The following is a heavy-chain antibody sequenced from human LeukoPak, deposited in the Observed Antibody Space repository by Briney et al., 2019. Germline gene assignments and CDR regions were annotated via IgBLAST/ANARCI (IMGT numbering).Heavy chain of an antibody. D-gene: IGHD6-13*01. V-gene: IGHV4-34*01. CDR1: GGSFSGYY. J-gene: IGHJ4*02. Sequence: SETLPLTCAVYGGSFSGYYWSWIRQPPGKGLEWIGEINHSGSTNYNPSLKSRVTISVDTSKNQFSLKLSSVTAADTAVYYCARGDAAGTGFDYWGQGTLVTVSS. CDR3: ARGDAAGTGFDY. CDR2: INHSGST.